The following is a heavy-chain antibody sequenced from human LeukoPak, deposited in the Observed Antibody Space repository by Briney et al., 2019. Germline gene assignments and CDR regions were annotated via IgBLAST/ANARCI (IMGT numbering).Heavy chain of an antibody. J-gene: IGHJ5*02. CDR3: ARDNDFWSGYYGYDP. V-gene: IGHV4-61*02. CDR2: IYTSGST. CDR1: GGSISSGSYY. Sequence: SETLSLTCTVSGGSISSGSYYWSWIRQPAGKGLEWIGRIYTSGSTNYNPSLKSRVTISVDTSKNQFSLKLSSVTAADTAVYYCARDNDFWSGYYGYDPWGQGTLVTVSS. D-gene: IGHD3-3*01.